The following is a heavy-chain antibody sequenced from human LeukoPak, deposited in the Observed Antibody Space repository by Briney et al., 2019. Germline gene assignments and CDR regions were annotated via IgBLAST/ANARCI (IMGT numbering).Heavy chain of an antibody. Sequence: SETLSLTCAVSGGSISSGGYSWSWIRQPPGKGLEWIGYIYHSGSTYYNPSLKSRVTISVDRSKNQFSLKLSSVTAADTAVYYCARATVTSDAFDIWGQGTMVTVPS. CDR3: ARATVTSDAFDI. J-gene: IGHJ3*02. CDR2: IYHSGST. CDR1: GGSISSGGYS. V-gene: IGHV4-30-2*01. D-gene: IGHD4-17*01.